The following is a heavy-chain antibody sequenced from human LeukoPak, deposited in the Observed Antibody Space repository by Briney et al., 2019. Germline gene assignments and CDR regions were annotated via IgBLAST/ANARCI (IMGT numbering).Heavy chain of an antibody. D-gene: IGHD3-10*01. J-gene: IGHJ6*02. CDR3: ARHNPYGSGSYEDYGIDV. Sequence: PSETLSLTCTVSGGSISSYYWSWIRQPPGKGLEWIGYIYYSGSTNYNPSLKSRVTISVDTSKNQFSLKLSSVTAADTAVYYCARHNPYGSGSYEDYGIDVWGQGTTVTVSS. V-gene: IGHV4-59*08. CDR2: IYYSGST. CDR1: GGSISSYY.